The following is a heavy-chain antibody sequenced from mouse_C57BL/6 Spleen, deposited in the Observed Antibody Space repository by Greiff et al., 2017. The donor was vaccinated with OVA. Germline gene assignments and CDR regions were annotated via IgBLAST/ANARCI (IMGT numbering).Heavy chain of an antibody. J-gene: IGHJ3*01. V-gene: IGHV1-81*01. D-gene: IGHD2-1*01. Sequence: VQLVESGAELARPGASVKLSCKASGYTFTSYGISWVKQRTGQGLEWIGEIYPRSGNTYYNEKFKGKATLTADKSSSTAYMVLRSLTSEDSAVYFCARYVNSSWFAYWGQGTLVTVSA. CDR3: ARYVNSSWFAY. CDR2: IYPRSGNT. CDR1: GYTFTSYG.